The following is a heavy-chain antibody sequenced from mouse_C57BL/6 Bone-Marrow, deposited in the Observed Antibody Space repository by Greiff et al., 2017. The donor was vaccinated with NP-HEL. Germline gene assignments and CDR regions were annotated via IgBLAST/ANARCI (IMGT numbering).Heavy chain of an antibody. V-gene: IGHV1-64*01. D-gene: IGHD1-1*01. CDR3: ARRHYYGSSYEGYYFDY. CDR1: GYTFTSYW. J-gene: IGHJ2*01. CDR2: IHPNSGST. Sequence: QVQLQQPGAELVKPGASVKLSCKASGYTFTSYWMHWVKQRPGQGLEWIGMIHPNSGSTNYNEKFKSKATLTVDKSSSTAYMQLSSLTSEDSAVYYCARRHYYGSSYEGYYFDYWGQGTTLTVSS.